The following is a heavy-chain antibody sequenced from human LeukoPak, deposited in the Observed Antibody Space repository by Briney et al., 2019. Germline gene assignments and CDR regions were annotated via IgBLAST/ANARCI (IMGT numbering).Heavy chain of an antibody. J-gene: IGHJ4*02. CDR2: IYYSGST. CDR1: GGSISSYY. V-gene: IGHV4-59*01. D-gene: IGHD2-2*01. Sequence: SETLSLTCTVSGGSISSYYWSWIRQPPGKGLEWIGYIYYSGSTNYNPSLKSRVTISVDTSKNQFSLKLSSVTAADTAVYYCARCSPSCYVADYWGQGTLVTVSS. CDR3: ARCSPSCYVADY.